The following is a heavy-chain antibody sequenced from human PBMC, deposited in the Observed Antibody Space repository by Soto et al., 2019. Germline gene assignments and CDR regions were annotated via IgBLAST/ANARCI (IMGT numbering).Heavy chain of an antibody. Sequence: QVQLVESGGGVVQPGRSLRLSCVASGFTFNSYGMHWVRQAPAKGLEWVAVIWYDGSNKFHGDSVKGRFTISRDNSKNMLYLQLTGLRAEDTAVYFCARDRAWVRDTLYYMDVLGKGTKVTVSS. CDR2: IWYDGSNK. D-gene: IGHD3-10*01. J-gene: IGHJ6*03. CDR1: GFTFNSYG. CDR3: ARDRAWVRDTLYYMDV. V-gene: IGHV3-33*01.